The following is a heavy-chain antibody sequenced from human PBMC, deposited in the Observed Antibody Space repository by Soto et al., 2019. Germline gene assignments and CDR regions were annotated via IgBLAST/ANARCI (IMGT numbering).Heavy chain of an antibody. CDR2: ISWDGSAI. D-gene: IGHD6-13*01. CDR3: ARHLGSSGSPLDP. V-gene: IGHV3-74*01. CDR1: GFTFSSFT. Sequence: EVQLVESGGGLVQPGGSLRLSCAASGFTFSSFTMHWVRQVPGKGLVWVALISWDGSAIIYADSVRGRFTISRDNAKNTLYLQMISLRADDTAVYYCARHLGSSGSPLDPWGQGTLVTVSS. J-gene: IGHJ5*02.